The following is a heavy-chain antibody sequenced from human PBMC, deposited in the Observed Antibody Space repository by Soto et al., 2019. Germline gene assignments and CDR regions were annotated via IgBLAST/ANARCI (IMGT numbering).Heavy chain of an antibody. CDR2: IIPIFGTA. CDR3: ARVYNCCGHCPILYWYFDL. V-gene: IGHV1-69*01. D-gene: IGHD2-21*02. J-gene: IGHJ2*01. CDR1: GGTFSSYA. Sequence: QVQLVQSGAEVKKPGSSVKVSCKASGGTFSSYAISWVRQAPGQGLEWMGGIIPIFGTANYAQKFQGRVTITADDSTNLAYLELRSLRSDDTAVYYCARVYNCCGHCPILYWYFDLWGRGILVTVSS.